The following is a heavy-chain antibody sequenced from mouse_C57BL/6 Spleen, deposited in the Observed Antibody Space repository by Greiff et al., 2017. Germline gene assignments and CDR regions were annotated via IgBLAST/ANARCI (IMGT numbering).Heavy chain of an antibody. CDR3: ARWAGSYWYFDV. Sequence: EVKLVESEGGLVQPGSSMKLSCTASGFTFSDYYMAWVRQVPEKGLEWVANINYDGSSTYYLDSLKSRFIISRDNAKNILYLQMSSLKSEDTATYYCARWAGSYWYFDVWGTGTTVTVSS. CDR2: INYDGSST. V-gene: IGHV5-16*01. CDR1: GFTFSDYY. J-gene: IGHJ1*03. D-gene: IGHD3-3*01.